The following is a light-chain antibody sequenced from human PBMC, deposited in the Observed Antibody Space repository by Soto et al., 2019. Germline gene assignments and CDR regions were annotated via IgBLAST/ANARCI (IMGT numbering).Light chain of an antibody. Sequence: QSALTQPASVSGSPGQSITISCTGTSNDVGGFDFVSWYQQHPGKAPKVIIYEVSNWPSGVSDRFSGSKSGNTASLTISGLQAEDEADYYCNSYTSTSARVFGGGTKLTVL. J-gene: IGLJ3*02. CDR2: EVS. V-gene: IGLV2-14*01. CDR3: NSYTSTSARV. CDR1: SNDVGGFDF.